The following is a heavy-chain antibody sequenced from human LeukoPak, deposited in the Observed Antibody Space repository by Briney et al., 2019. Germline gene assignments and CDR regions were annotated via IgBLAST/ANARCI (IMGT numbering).Heavy chain of an antibody. V-gene: IGHV3-15*01. J-gene: IGHJ4*02. CDR2: IKSKTDGGTT. D-gene: IGHD6-19*01. Sequence: PGGSLRLSCAASGFTFSNAWMSWVRQAPGKGLEWVGRIKSKTDGGTTDYAAPVKGRFTISRDDSKNTLYLQMNSLKTEDTAVYYCTTVSGVAVAGTRVDYWGQGTLVTVSS. CDR3: TTVSGVAVAGTRVDY. CDR1: GFTFSNAW.